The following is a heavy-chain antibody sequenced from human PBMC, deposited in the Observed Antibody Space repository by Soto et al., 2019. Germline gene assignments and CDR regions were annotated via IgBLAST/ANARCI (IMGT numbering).Heavy chain of an antibody. CDR1: GGTFSSCA. CDR2: IIPIFGTA. V-gene: IGHV1-69*13. J-gene: IGHJ6*02. CDR3: ARVVDQLLFYLTRNYYYYGMAV. Sequence: SVKVSCKGSGGTFSSCAISWVRQAPGQGLEWMGGIIPIFGTANYAQKFQGRVTITADESTSTAYMELSSLRSEDTAVYYCARVVDQLLFYLTRNYYYYGMAVWGQGTTVTVSS. D-gene: IGHD2-2*01.